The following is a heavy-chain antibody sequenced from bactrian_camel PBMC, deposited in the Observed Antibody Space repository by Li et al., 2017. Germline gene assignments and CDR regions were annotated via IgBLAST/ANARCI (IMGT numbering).Heavy chain of an antibody. V-gene: IGHV3-2*01. D-gene: IGHD5*01. J-gene: IGHJ4*01. CDR2: VYTDGTKT. CDR1: GFTFNTYY. Sequence: HVQLVESGGGLVQPGGSLRLSCAATGFTFNTYYMSWVRQAPGKGLQWVSSVYTDGTKTYYIDSVKGRFTVSQDNGKNTLSLQMTALKPEDTAMYYCAFAVVGGGLWYDSYEYHYWGQGTQVTVS. CDR3: AFAVVGGGLWYDSYEYHY.